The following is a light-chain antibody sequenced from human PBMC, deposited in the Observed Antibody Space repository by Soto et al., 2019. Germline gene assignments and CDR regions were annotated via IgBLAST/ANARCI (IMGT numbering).Light chain of an antibody. V-gene: IGLV3-21*02. CDR2: DDS. J-gene: IGLJ2*01. CDR1: NIGSKS. CDR3: QVWDSSSDHHVV. Sequence: SYELTQPPSVSVAPGQTARITCGGNNIGSKSVNWYQQKPRQAPVLVDYDDSDRPSGIPERFSGSNPGNTATLTISRVEAGDEADYYCQVWDSSSDHHVVFGGGTKLTVL.